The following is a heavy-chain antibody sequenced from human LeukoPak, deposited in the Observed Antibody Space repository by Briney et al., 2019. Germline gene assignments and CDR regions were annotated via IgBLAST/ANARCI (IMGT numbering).Heavy chain of an antibody. D-gene: IGHD3-22*01. CDR3: ARDQKVEAFTLYDSSGYGY. Sequence: SETLSLTCAVYGGSFSGYYWSWIRQPPGKGLEWIGEISHSGSTNYNPSLKSRVTISVDTSKNQFSLKLRSVTAADTAVYYCARDQKVEAFTLYDSSGYGYWGQGTLVTVSS. CDR2: ISHSGST. CDR1: GGSFSGYY. V-gene: IGHV4-34*01. J-gene: IGHJ4*02.